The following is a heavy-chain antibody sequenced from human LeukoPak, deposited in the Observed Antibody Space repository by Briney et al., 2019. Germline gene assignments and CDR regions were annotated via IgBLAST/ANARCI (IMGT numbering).Heavy chain of an antibody. J-gene: IGHJ4*02. CDR2: IKKTGSET. CDR3: AREDGYCSGGNCYSYFDS. Sequence: GSLRLSCAASKFIFSNYCMSRVRQAPGKGLEWVAYIKKTGSETYYVDSVKGRFTITRDNARNSLFLQMNSLRTEDTAVYYCAREDGYCSGGNCYSYFDSWGQGTLVTVSS. CDR1: KFIFSNYC. D-gene: IGHD2-15*01. V-gene: IGHV3-7*01.